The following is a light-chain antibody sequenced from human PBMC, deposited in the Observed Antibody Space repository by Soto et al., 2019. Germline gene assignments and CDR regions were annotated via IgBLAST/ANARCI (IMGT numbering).Light chain of an antibody. CDR3: QQYSSTPLLT. J-gene: IGKJ4*01. CDR2: WAS. Sequence: DIVMTQSPDSLAVSLGERATINCTSSQSLLYSSKNKNYLAWYQQKPGQPPKLLIYWASTRESGVPDRFSGSGSGTAFTLTISSLQAEDVAVYYCQQYSSTPLLTFGGGTKVEIK. CDR1: QSLLYSSKNKNY. V-gene: IGKV4-1*01.